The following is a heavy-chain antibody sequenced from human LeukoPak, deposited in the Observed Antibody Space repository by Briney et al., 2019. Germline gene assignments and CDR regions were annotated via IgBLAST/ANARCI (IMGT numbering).Heavy chain of an antibody. D-gene: IGHD6-13*01. CDR3: ARYAAAAVLAFDI. J-gene: IGHJ3*02. CDR2: ISSSSSYI. Sequence: GGSLRLSCAASGFTFSSYSMNWVRQAPGKGLEWVSSISSSSSYIYYADSVKGRFTISRDNAKNSLYLQMDSLRAEDTAVYYCARYAAAAVLAFDIWGQGTMVTVSS. CDR1: GFTFSSYS. V-gene: IGHV3-21*01.